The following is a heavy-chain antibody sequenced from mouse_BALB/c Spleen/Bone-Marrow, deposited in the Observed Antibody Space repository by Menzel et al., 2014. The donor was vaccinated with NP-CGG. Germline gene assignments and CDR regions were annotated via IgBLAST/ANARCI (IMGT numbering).Heavy chain of an antibody. D-gene: IGHD1-2*01. Sequence: QVQLKESGPGLVQPSQSLSITCTVSGFSLTSYGVHWVRQSPGKGLEWLGVIWSGGSTDYNAAFISRLSISKDNSKGQVFFKMNSLQADDTAIYYCARRPDYGYSSYAMDYWGQGTSVTVSS. CDR2: IWSGGST. J-gene: IGHJ4*01. CDR1: GFSLTSYG. CDR3: ARRPDYGYSSYAMDY. V-gene: IGHV2-4-1*01.